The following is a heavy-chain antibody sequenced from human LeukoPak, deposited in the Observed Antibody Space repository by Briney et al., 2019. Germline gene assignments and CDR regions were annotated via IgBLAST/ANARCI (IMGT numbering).Heavy chain of an antibody. CDR3: AKGRGWEASYYYYYMDV. V-gene: IGHV3-48*03. CDR1: GFTFSSYE. Sequence: GGSLRLSCAASGFTFSSYEMNWVRQAPGKGLEWISYISSSGTTIYYADSVKGRFTISRDNAENSLYLQMNSLRAEDTAVYYCAKGRGWEASYYYYYMDVWGKGTTVTISS. J-gene: IGHJ6*03. CDR2: ISSSGTTI. D-gene: IGHD1-26*01.